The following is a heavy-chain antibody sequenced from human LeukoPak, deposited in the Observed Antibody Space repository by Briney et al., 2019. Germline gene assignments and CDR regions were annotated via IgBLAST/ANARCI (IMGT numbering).Heavy chain of an antibody. D-gene: IGHD5-24*01. CDR1: GFNFPYYW. CDR2: IYPGDSDA. J-gene: IGHJ4*02. V-gene: IGHV5-51*01. CDR3: ARADGYTAHFDS. Sequence: GESVKISCKGSGFNFPYYWIAWVRQMPGKGLEWMGIIYPGDSDARYSPSFQGQVTISADMSITTAYLRWNSLKASDTAIYYCARADGYTAHFDSWGQGTLVTVSS.